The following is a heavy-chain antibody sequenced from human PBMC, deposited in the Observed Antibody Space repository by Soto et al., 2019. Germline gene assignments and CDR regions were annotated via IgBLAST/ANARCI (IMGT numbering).Heavy chain of an antibody. J-gene: IGHJ4*02. CDR3: ARHETLHGDYVY. Sequence: SETLSLTCTVSGGSISSYYWSWIRQPPGKGLEWIGYSYYSGSTNYNPSLKSRVTISVDTSKNQFSLKLSSVTAADTAVYYCARHETLHGDYVYWGQGTLVTVPS. CDR2: SYYSGST. V-gene: IGHV4-59*08. D-gene: IGHD4-17*01. CDR1: GGSISSYY.